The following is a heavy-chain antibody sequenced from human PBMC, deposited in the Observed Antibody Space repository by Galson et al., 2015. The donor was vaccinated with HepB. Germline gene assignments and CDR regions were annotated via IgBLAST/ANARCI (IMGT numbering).Heavy chain of an antibody. CDR3: ARDLIAAAGYFDY. CDR2: IKQDGSEK. D-gene: IGHD6-13*01. V-gene: IGHV3-7*03. Sequence: LRLSCAASGFTFSSYWMSWVRQAPGKGLEWVANIKQDGSEKYYVDSVKGRFAISRDNAKNSLYLQMNSLRAEDTAVYYCARDLIAAAGYFDYWGQGTLVTVSS. J-gene: IGHJ4*02. CDR1: GFTFSSYW.